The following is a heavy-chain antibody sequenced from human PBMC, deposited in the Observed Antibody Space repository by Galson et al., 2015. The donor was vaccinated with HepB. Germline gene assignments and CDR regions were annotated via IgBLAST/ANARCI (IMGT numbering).Heavy chain of an antibody. D-gene: IGHD1-26*01. Sequence: SLRLSCAASGFTFDDYAMHWVRQAPGKGLEWVSGISWNSGSIGYGDSVKGRFIISRDNVKNSLYLQMNSLRPEDTALYYCAKGAYSGTTDAFDIWGQGTMVTVSS. CDR2: ISWNSGSI. CDR3: AKGAYSGTTDAFDI. V-gene: IGHV3-9*01. CDR1: GFTFDDYA. J-gene: IGHJ3*02.